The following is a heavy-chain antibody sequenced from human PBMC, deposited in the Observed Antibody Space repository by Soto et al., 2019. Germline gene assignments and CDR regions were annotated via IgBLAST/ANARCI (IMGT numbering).Heavy chain of an antibody. Sequence: QVQLQESGPGLVKPSQTLSLICNVSGGSISGGGYYWSWIRQHPGKGLAWIGYIYYSGSTYYNPSLKSRVTISLATPLNQFSLKLSSVTAADTAVYYCARTGGSGYYYGLDYWGQGTLVTVSS. CDR1: GGSISGGGYY. V-gene: IGHV4-31*03. J-gene: IGHJ4*02. CDR2: IYYSGST. CDR3: ARTGGSGYYYGLDY. D-gene: IGHD3-22*01.